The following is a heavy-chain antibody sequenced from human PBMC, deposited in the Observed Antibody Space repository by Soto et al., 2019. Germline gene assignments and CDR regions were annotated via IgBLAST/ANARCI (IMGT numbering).Heavy chain of an antibody. J-gene: IGHJ4*02. CDR3: GMSVSATFAH. CDR2: ISPDGSHI. Sequence: PGGSLRLSCAASGFIFSSFSFHWVRQAPGKGLEWVAVISPDGSHIYDAPSVRGRFTISRDNSKDALYLQMNSLGVEDTAVYYCGMSVSATFAHWGQGALVTVSP. V-gene: IGHV3-30-3*01. CDR1: GFIFSSFS.